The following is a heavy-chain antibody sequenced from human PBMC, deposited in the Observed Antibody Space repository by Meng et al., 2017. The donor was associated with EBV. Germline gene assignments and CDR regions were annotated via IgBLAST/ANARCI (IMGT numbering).Heavy chain of an antibody. V-gene: IGHV1-18*01. Sequence: QVQLVQSGAEVQTPSASVKGSCKASGYNFTSYGISWVRQAPEQGLEWLGWISAYNGNTNYAQKLQGRVTMTTDTSTSTAYMELRSLRSDDTAMYYCARGLDYFDYWGQGTLVTVSS. CDR1: GYNFTSYG. CDR2: ISAYNGNT. CDR3: ARGLDYFDY. J-gene: IGHJ4*02.